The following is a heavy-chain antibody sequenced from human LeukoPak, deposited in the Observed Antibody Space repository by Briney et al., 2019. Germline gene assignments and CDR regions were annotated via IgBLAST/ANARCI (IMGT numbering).Heavy chain of an antibody. CDR2: IYSGGST. Sequence: GGSLRLSCAASGFTVSSNYMSWVRQAPGKGLEWVSVIYSGGSTYYADSVKGRFTISRDNSKNTLYLQMNSLRAEDTAVYYCARDCSSTSCYEVGDYWGQGTLVTVSS. CDR3: ARDCSSTSCYEVGDY. V-gene: IGHV3-53*01. D-gene: IGHD2-2*01. CDR1: GFTVSSNY. J-gene: IGHJ4*02.